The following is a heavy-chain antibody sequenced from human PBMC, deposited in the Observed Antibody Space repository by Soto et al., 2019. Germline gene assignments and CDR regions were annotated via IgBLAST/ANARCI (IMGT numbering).Heavy chain of an antibody. J-gene: IGHJ4*02. Sequence: QVQLVQSGAEVKKPGSSVKVSCKASGGTFSSYTISWVRQAPGQGLEWMGRIIPILGIANYAQKFQGRVTITAAKSTSTAYMGLSSLRSEDTAVYYCSRPDGPQKYYFDYCGQVTLVTVSS. CDR2: IIPILGIA. CDR1: GGTFSSYT. V-gene: IGHV1-69*02. CDR3: SRPDGPQKYYFDY.